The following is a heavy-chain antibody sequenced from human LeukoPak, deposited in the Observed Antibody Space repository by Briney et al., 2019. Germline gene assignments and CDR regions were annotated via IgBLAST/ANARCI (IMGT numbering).Heavy chain of an antibody. Sequence: PGGSLRLSCAASGFTFSSYGMHWVRQAPGKGLEWVAVISYDGSNKYNADSVKGRFTISRDNSKNTLYVQMNSLRAEDTAVYYCAKDYSSSWLYYYYYMDVWGKGTTVTVSS. CDR1: GFTFSSYG. V-gene: IGHV3-30*18. D-gene: IGHD6-13*01. CDR3: AKDYSSSWLYYYYYMDV. J-gene: IGHJ6*03. CDR2: ISYDGSNK.